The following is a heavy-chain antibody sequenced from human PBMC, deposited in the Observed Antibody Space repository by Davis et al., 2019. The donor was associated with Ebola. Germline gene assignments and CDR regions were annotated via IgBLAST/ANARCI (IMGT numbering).Heavy chain of an antibody. V-gene: IGHV1-69*06. CDR3: ARIYCSSTSCYKDAFDI. CDR1: GYTFTSYA. Sequence: AASVKVSCKASGYTFTSYAISWVRQAPGQGLEWMGGIIPIFGTANYAQKFQGRVTITADKSTSTAYMELSSLRSEDTAVYYCARIYCSSTSCYKDAFDIWGQGTMVTVSS. CDR2: IIPIFGTA. J-gene: IGHJ3*02. D-gene: IGHD2-2*02.